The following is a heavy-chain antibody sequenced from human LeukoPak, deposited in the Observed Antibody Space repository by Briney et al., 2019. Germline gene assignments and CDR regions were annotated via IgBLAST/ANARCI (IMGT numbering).Heavy chain of an antibody. D-gene: IGHD5-18*01. CDR1: GDSISSSSYY. CDR2: FYYGGST. Sequence: SETLSLTCTVSGDSISSSSYYWGWIRQPPGKGLEWIGTFYYGGSTYHNPSLKSRVTISVDTSKNQFSLKLSSVTAADTALYHCASGGEQLWPYEPFSSWGQGTLVTVSS. J-gene: IGHJ5*02. CDR3: ASGGEQLWPYEPFSS. V-gene: IGHV4-39*01.